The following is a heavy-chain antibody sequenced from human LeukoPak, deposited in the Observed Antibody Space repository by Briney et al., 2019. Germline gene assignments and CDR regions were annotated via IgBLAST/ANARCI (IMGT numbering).Heavy chain of an antibody. V-gene: IGHV4-34*01. CDR2: INHSGST. J-gene: IGHJ5*02. CDR1: GGSISSYY. CDR3: ARGPSDGYCSSTSCYGKDNWFDP. D-gene: IGHD2-2*01. Sequence: SETLSLTCTVSGGSISSYYWSWIRQPPGKGLEWIGEINHSGSTNYNPSLKSRVTISVDTSKNQFSLKLSSVTAADTAVYYCARGPSDGYCSSTSCYGKDNWFDPWGQGTLVTVSS.